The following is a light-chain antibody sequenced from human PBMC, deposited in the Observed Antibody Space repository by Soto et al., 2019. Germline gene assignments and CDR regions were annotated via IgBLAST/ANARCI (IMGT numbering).Light chain of an antibody. V-gene: IGLV2-14*01. CDR1: SSDVGGYNY. CDR2: DVS. Sequence: QSALTQPASVSGSPGQSITISCTGTSSDVGGYNYVSWYQQHPGKAPTLMIYDVSNRPSEVSNRFSGSKSGNTASLTISGLQAEDESDYYGSSYTSSSSLMVFGGGTKLTVL. J-gene: IGLJ2*01. CDR3: SSYTSSSSLMV.